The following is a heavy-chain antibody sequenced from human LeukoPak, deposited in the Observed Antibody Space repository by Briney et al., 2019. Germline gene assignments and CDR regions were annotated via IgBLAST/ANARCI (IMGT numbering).Heavy chain of an antibody. J-gene: IGHJ4*02. CDR2: ICYSGII. V-gene: IGHV4-39*01. D-gene: IGHD2-15*01. CDR1: GGSISGSRCY. Sequence: SETLSLTCTVSGGSISGSRCYWGWIRQPPGKGLDWIGSICYSGIIYYNPSLKSRVTISADTTKNQFYLDLSYVTAADTAVYYCARQSRSGGAGDYWGKGTLVTVSS. CDR3: ARQSRSGGAGDY.